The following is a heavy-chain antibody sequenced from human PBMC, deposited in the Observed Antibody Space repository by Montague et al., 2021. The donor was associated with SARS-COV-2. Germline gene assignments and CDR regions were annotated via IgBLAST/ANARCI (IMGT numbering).Heavy chain of an antibody. CDR3: ARDTEVEIRTYSYYKMDV. Sequence: TRSLTCTVSGGSVNSGNYYWSWIRQPAGKRLEWMGRISTSGNTNYNPSLKSRLSILVDTSKNQFPLNLRSVTAADTAVYYCARDTEVEIRTYSYYKMDVWGLGTTVTVSS. CDR1: GGSVNSGNYY. V-gene: IGHV4-61*02. CDR2: ISTSGNT. J-gene: IGHJ6*02. D-gene: IGHD2-21*01.